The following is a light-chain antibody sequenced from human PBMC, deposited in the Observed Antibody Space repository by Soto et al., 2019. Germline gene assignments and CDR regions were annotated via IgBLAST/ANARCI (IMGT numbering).Light chain of an antibody. Sequence: QSALTQPASLSGSPGQSITISCTGTGRDLGDYYYVSWYQQRPGKAPRLLIYEVTNRPSGISDRFSGSKSGSTASLTISGLQAEDEADYYCASFRSGTILVFGSGTKVTVL. CDR1: GRDLGDYYY. V-gene: IGLV2-14*01. J-gene: IGLJ1*01. CDR3: ASFRSGTILV. CDR2: EVT.